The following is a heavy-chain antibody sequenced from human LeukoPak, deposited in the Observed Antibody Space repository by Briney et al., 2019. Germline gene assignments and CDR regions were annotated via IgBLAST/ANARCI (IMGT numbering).Heavy chain of an antibody. Sequence: SETLSLTCRVSGASVSNYYWSWIRQSPGKGLEWIGFFHYSGSTNYNPSLNSRVTTSIDTSMNQLSLTLVSVTAADTAVYFCARHHDGGPKLRLDFWGLGVLVTVST. V-gene: IGHV4-59*08. CDR1: GASVSNYY. CDR3: ARHHDGGPKLRLDF. CDR2: FHYSGST. D-gene: IGHD2-15*01. J-gene: IGHJ4*02.